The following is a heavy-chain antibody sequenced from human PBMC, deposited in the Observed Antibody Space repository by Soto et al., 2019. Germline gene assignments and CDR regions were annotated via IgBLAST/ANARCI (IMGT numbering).Heavy chain of an antibody. CDR1: GFTFSSYG. V-gene: IGHV3-33*01. CDR2: IWYDGSNK. J-gene: IGHJ4*02. CDR3: ARGSPLAYFDY. Sequence: GGSLRLSCAASGFTFSSYGMHWVRQAPGKGLEWVAVIWYDGSNKYYADSVKGRFTISRDNSKNTLYLQMNSLRAEDTAVYYCARGSPLAYFDYWGQGTLVTVSS. D-gene: IGHD6-13*01.